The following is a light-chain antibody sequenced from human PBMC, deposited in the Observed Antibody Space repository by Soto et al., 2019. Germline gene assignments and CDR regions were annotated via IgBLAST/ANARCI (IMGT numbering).Light chain of an antibody. CDR3: QKYSSVPV. CDR1: QDIRHF. Sequence: DIQMTQSPTSLSASVGDRVTITCRASQDIRHFVAWYQQKPGKAPTLLIYAASTLQSGVPSRFSGSGSGTDFTLTINSLQPEDVATYSCQKYSSVPVFGPGTKVEIK. J-gene: IGKJ3*01. V-gene: IGKV1-27*01. CDR2: AAS.